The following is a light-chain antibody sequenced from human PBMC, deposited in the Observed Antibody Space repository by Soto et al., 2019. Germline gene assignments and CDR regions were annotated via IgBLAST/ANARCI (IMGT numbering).Light chain of an antibody. J-gene: IGLJ3*02. CDR2: DVS. V-gene: IGLV2-14*01. Sequence: QSALTQPASVSGSPGQSITISCTGTSSDVGGYNYVSWYQQHPGKAPKLMIYDVSNRPSGVSNRFSGSKSGTTASLTISGLQAEDEADYYCSSYTSSSPLWVFGGGTKLTVL. CDR1: SSDVGGYNY. CDR3: SSYTSSSPLWV.